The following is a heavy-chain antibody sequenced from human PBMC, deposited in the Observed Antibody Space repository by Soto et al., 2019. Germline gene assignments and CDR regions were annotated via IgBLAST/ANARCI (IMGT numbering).Heavy chain of an antibody. CDR2: ISGSGGST. CDR1: GFTFSSYA. CDR3: ATDDFWSGPESYYYGMDV. Sequence: GALRLSCAASGFTFSSYAMSWVRQAPGKGLEWVSAISGSGGSTYYADSVKGRFTISRENSKNTLYLQMNSLRAEDTAVYYFATDDFWSGPESYYYGMDVWGQGTTVTVSS. J-gene: IGHJ6*02. D-gene: IGHD3-3*01. V-gene: IGHV3-23*01.